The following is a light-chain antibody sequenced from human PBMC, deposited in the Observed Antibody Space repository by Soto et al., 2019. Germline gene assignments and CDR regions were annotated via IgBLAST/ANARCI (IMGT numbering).Light chain of an antibody. Sequence: QSALTQPASVSGSPGQSITISCTGTSSDIGSYNHVSWYQHHPGKAPKLVIYEVSKPSGVSSRFSGSKSGNTASLTISGLQAEDEAVYYCCSYAGSNWVFGGGTKLTVL. CDR3: CSYAGSNWV. CDR1: SSDIGSYNH. V-gene: IGLV2-23*02. CDR2: EVS. J-gene: IGLJ3*02.